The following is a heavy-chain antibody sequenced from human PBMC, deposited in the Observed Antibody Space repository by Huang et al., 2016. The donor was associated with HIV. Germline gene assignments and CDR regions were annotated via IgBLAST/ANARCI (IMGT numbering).Heavy chain of an antibody. V-gene: IGHV5-51*01. D-gene: IGHD2-15*01. CDR1: GYKFTSYW. CDR2: IDPGDAET. Sequence: EVQLVQSGAEVKKPGGSLKISCKGSGYKFTSYWIAWVRQMPGKGLDRMGIIDPGDAETRSSPSFQGEVTISADKAINTAYLQWSSLKTSDTAMYFCARQRASGSTYVDSWGQGTLLTVYS. J-gene: IGHJ4*02. CDR3: ARQRASGSTYVDS.